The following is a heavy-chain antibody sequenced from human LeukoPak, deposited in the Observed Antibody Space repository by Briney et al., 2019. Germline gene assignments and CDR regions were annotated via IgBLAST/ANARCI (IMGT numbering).Heavy chain of an antibody. J-gene: IGHJ4*02. CDR2: INHSGST. D-gene: IGHD6-13*01. V-gene: IGHV4-34*01. CDR1: GGSFSGYY. CDR3: ARSAVRGIAAAGVFDY. Sequence: SETLSLTCAVYGGSFSGYYWSWIRQPPGKGLEWIGEINHSGSTNYNPSLKSRVTITVDTYKNQFSLKLSSVPAAHTAVYYCARSAVRGIAAAGVFDYWGQGTLVTVSS.